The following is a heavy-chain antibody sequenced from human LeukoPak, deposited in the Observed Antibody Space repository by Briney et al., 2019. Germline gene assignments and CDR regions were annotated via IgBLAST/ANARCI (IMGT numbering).Heavy chain of an antibody. Sequence: ASVKVSCKASGYTFTGYYMHWVRQAPGQGLEWMGWINPNSGGTNYAQKFHGRVTMTRDTSISTAYMELSRLRSDDTAVYYCAREPYDYVWGSYRRGYYFDYWGQGTLVTVSS. V-gene: IGHV1-2*02. J-gene: IGHJ4*02. CDR2: INPNSGGT. CDR3: AREPYDYVWGSYRRGYYFDY. CDR1: GYTFTGYY. D-gene: IGHD3-16*02.